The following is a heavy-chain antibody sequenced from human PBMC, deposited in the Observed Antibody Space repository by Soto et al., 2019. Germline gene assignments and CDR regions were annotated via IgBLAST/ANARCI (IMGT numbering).Heavy chain of an antibody. Sequence: GSLRLSCAASGFTFSSYWMDWVRQAPGRGLEWVANINQDGSEKHYIDSVKGRFTISRDNAKNSLYLQMSSLTAEDSALYYCSTSLDYWGQGTLVTVSS. J-gene: IGHJ4*02. CDR1: GFTFSSYW. CDR3: STSLDY. CDR2: INQDGSEK. V-gene: IGHV3-7*01.